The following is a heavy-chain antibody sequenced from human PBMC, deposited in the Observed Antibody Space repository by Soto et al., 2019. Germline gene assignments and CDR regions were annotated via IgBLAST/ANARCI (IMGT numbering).Heavy chain of an antibody. D-gene: IGHD4-4*01. J-gene: IGHJ4*02. V-gene: IGHV3-11*06. CDR1: GFTFNDYY. CDR2: ISGSTTDT. Sequence: QVQLVESGGGLVKPGGSLRLSCAASGFTFNDYYMTWIRQAPGKGLEWISYISGSTTDTRYADSVKGRFTISRDNAKNSLHLQMNSLSAEDTAVYYCARAGNFPPLVDYWGQGTLVTVSS. CDR3: ARAGNFPPLVDY.